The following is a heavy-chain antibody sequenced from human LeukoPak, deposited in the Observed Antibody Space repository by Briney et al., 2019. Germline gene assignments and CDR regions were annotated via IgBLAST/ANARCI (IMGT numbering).Heavy chain of an antibody. CDR2: ITPNSGGT. J-gene: IGHJ5*02. CDR3: AREGDFWGGYSGWFDP. Sequence: ASVKVPCKASGYTFTGYYMHWVRQAPGQGLEWMGWITPNSGGTNYAQKFQGRVTMTRDTSISTAYMELSRLRSDDTAVYYCAREGDFWGGYSGWFDPWGQGTLVTVSS. D-gene: IGHD3-3*01. V-gene: IGHV1-2*02. CDR1: GYTFTGYY.